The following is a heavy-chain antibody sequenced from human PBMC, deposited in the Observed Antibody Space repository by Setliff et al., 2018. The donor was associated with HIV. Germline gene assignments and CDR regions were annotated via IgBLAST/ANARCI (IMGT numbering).Heavy chain of an antibody. V-gene: IGHV4-4*02. Sequence: SETLSLTCSVSGDSITSTTWWTWVRQPPGKGLEWIVEIYHSGSTNYSPSLNSRVTISLDKSKNQFSLKLTSVNAADTAVYYCARGDGEASFDIWGRGTMVTVSS. CDR1: GDSITSTTW. D-gene: IGHD3-10*01. CDR2: IYHSGST. CDR3: ARGDGEASFDI. J-gene: IGHJ3*02.